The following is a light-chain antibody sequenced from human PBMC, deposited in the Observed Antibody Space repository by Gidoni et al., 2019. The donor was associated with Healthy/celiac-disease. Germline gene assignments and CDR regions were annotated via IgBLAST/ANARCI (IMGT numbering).Light chain of an antibody. Sequence: EIVLTQSPGTLSLSPGERATLSCRASQSVSSSYLAWYQQKPGQAPRLLIYGASSRATGIPDRLSGSGSGTDFTLTISRLVPEDFAVYYCQQYGSSPYTFGQGTKLEIK. CDR3: QQYGSSPYT. CDR1: QSVSSSY. J-gene: IGKJ2*01. V-gene: IGKV3-20*01. CDR2: GAS.